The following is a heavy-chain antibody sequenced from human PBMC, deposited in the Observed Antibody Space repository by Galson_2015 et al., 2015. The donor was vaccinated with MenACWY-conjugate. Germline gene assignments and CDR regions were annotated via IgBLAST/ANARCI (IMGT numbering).Heavy chain of an antibody. V-gene: IGHV3-30*18. CDR3: AKTGQIASFDY. CDR1: GFTFSSYG. Sequence: SLRLSCAASGFTFSSYGMHWVRQAPGKGLEWVAVISYDGSNKYYADSVKGRFTISRDNSKNTLYLQMNSLRAEDTAVYYCAKTGQIASFDYWGQGTLVTVSS. D-gene: IGHD1-14*01. CDR2: ISYDGSNK. J-gene: IGHJ4*02.